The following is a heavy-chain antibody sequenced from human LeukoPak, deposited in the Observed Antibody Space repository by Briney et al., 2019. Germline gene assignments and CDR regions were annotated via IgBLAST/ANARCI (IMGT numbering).Heavy chain of an antibody. D-gene: IGHD3-10*01. V-gene: IGHV1-2*02. Sequence: ASVKVSCKASGYTFTGYYMHWVRQAPGQGLEWVGWINPNSGGTNYAQKFQGRVTMTRDTSISTAYMELSRLRSDDTAVYYCARDSGSPGYYYGMDVWGQGTTVTVSS. CDR2: INPNSGGT. J-gene: IGHJ6*02. CDR3: ARDSGSPGYYYGMDV. CDR1: GYTFTGYY.